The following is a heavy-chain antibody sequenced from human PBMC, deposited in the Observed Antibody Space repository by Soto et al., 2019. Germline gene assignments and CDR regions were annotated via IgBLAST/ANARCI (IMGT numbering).Heavy chain of an antibody. D-gene: IGHD1-7*01. CDR2: ITYDGSFQ. CDR3: AKVRVAGTFYTPLAF. J-gene: IGHJ4*02. V-gene: IGHV3-30*18. Sequence: PGGSLRLSCQASGFNFDNYGMHWVRQAPGKGLEWVAVITYDGSFQYYADSVKGRSTISRDNSKNTLSVHLDSLKPEDTSVSYSAKVRVAGTFYTPLAFWGQGTLVTVSS. CDR1: GFNFDNYG.